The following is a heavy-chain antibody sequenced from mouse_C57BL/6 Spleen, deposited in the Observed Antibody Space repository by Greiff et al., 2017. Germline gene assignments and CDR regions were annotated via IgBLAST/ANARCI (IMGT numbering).Heavy chain of an antibody. Sequence: QVQLKQSGAELVRPGASVTLSCKASGYTFTDYEMHWVKQTPVHGLEWIGAIDPETGGTAYNQKFKGKAILTADKSSSTAYMELRSLTSEDSAVYYCTRDPELDYWGQGTTRTVSS. CDR2: IDPETGGT. CDR1: GYTFTDYE. V-gene: IGHV1-15*01. CDR3: TRDPELDY. J-gene: IGHJ2*01.